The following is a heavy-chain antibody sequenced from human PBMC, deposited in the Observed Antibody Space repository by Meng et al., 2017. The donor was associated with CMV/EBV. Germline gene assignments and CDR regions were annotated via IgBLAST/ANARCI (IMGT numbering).Heavy chain of an antibody. Sequence: GESLKISCAASGFTFSSYWMHWVRQAPGKGLVWVSRINSDGSSTSYADSVKGRFTISRDNAKNTLYLQMNSLRAEDTAVYYCSRDVLRFLESGGMDVWGQGTTVTVSS. J-gene: IGHJ6*02. CDR1: GFTFSSYW. CDR3: SRDVLRFLESGGMDV. D-gene: IGHD3-3*01. V-gene: IGHV3-74*01. CDR2: INSDGSST.